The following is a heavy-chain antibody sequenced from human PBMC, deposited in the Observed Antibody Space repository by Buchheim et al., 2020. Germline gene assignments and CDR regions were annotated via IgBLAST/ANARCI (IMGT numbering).Heavy chain of an antibody. CDR3: ARDEGAGGAFDI. D-gene: IGHD3-10*01. CDR2: IYYSGST. Sequence: QVQLQESGPGLVKPSETLSLTCTVSGGSISSYYWSWIRQPPGKGLEWIGYIYYSGSTNYNPSLKSRVTISVDTSKNQFSLKLSSVTGADTAVYYWARDEGAGGAFDIWGQGT. CDR1: GGSISSYY. J-gene: IGHJ3*02. V-gene: IGHV4-59*01.